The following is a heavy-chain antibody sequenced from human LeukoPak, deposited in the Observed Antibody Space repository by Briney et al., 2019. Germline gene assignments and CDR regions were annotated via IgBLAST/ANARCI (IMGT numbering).Heavy chain of an antibody. CDR3: ATRVCGGDCYLDY. D-gene: IGHD2-21*02. CDR1: GGSISCGGYY. J-gene: IGHJ4*02. V-gene: IGHV4-31*03. Sequence: PSETLSLTCTVSGGSISCGGYYWSWIRQHPGKGLEWIGYIYYSGSTYYNPSLKSRVTISVDTSKNQFSLKLSSVTAADTAVYYCATRVCGGDCYLDYWGQGTLVTVSS. CDR2: IYYSGST.